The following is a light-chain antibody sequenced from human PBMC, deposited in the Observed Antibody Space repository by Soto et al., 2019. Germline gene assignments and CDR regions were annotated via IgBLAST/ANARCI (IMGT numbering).Light chain of an antibody. CDR1: QSVSSN. J-gene: IGKJ4*01. CDR2: GAS. Sequence: EIVMTQSPATLSVSPGEGATLSCRASQSVSSNLAWYQQKPGQAPRLLIYGASTRATGIPDRFSGSASGTEFTITISSLQSEDFAVYYCQQYNKWPLTCGGGTKVEIK. V-gene: IGKV3-15*01. CDR3: QQYNKWPLT.